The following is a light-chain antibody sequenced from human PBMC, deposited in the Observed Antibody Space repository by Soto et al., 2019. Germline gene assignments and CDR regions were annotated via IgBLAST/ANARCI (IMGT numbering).Light chain of an antibody. CDR1: QSLTNSF. CDR3: QQYGRLPLS. J-gene: IGKJ4*01. V-gene: IGKV3-20*01. CDR2: GAS. Sequence: EILLTQSPGTLSLSPGDRATLSCRSSQSLTNSFLAWYQQRPGQTPRLLIYGASIRATDIPDRFSGSWSGTDFTLTISRLEPEDFAVYFCQQYGRLPLSFGGGTKVEIK.